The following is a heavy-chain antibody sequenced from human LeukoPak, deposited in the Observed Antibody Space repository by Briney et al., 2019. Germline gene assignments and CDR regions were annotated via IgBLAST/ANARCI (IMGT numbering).Heavy chain of an antibody. CDR2: IKQDGSDK. CDR1: GFTFSTYW. Sequence: GGSLRLSCAASGFTFSTYWMSWVRQAPGKGLEWVASIKQDGSDKYYVDSVKGRFTISRDNAKNSLYLQMNSLRAEDTAVYYCARDSDDRSWNGLFDYWGQGTLVTVSS. D-gene: IGHD6-13*01. CDR3: ARDSDDRSWNGLFDY. V-gene: IGHV3-7*01. J-gene: IGHJ4*02.